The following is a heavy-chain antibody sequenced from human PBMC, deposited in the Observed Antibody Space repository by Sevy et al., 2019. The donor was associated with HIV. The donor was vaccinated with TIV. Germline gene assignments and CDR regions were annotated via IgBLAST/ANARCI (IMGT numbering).Heavy chain of an antibody. CDR2: ISSTSAYI. J-gene: IGHJ4*02. CDR1: GFTFSSYR. CDR3: ARAVLEISTWRSDY. V-gene: IGHV3-21*01. D-gene: IGHD1-1*01. Sequence: GGSLRLSCAASGFTFSSYRMTWVRQAPGKGLEWVSCISSTSAYINYADSVKGRFTISRDNAKNLLYLQMYSLRAEDTAVYYCARAVLEISTWRSDYWGQGTLVTVSS.